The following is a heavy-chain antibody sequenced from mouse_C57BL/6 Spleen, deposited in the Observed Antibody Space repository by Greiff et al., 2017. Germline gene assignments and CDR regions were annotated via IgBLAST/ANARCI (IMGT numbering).Heavy chain of an antibody. CDR3: TRTPYYYGSRGGLAY. J-gene: IGHJ3*01. D-gene: IGHD1-1*01. V-gene: IGHV1-15*01. CDR1: GYTFTDYE. Sequence: QVQLQQSGAELVRPGASVTLSCKASGYTFTDYEMHWVKQTPVHGLEWIGAIDPETGGTAYNQKFKGKAILTADKSSSTAYMELRSLTSEDSAVYYCTRTPYYYGSRGGLAYGGQGTLVTVSA. CDR2: IDPETGGT.